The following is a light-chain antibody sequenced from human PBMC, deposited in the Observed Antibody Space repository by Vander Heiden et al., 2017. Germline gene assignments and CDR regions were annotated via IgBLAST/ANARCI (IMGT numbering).Light chain of an antibody. CDR2: AAS. CDR3: QQSYSTLT. V-gene: IGKV1-39*01. CDR1: QSISSY. Sequence: DIQMTQSPSSLSASVGDRVTITCRASQSISSYLNWYQQKPGKAPELLIYAASRLQSGVPSRFSGSGSGTDFTLTISRLQPEDFATYYCQQSYSTLTFGGGTKVEMK. J-gene: IGKJ4*01.